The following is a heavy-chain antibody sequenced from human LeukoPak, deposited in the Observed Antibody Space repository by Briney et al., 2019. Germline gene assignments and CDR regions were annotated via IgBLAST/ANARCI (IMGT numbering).Heavy chain of an antibody. CDR1: GYTFTGYY. CDR3: ARDRLLFPPLPGAFDI. J-gene: IGHJ3*02. D-gene: IGHD2-21*02. Sequence: ASVKVSCKASGYTFTGYYMHWVRQAPGQGLEWMGWISAYNGNTNYAQKLQGRVTMTTDTSTSTAYMELRSLRSDDTAVYYCARDRLLFPPLPGAFDIWGQGTMVTVSS. V-gene: IGHV1-18*04. CDR2: ISAYNGNT.